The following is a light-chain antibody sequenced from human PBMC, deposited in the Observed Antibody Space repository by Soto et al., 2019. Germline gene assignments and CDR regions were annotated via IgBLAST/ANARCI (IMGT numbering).Light chain of an antibody. CDR1: SSDVGGYNY. V-gene: IGLV2-8*01. Sequence: QSALTQPPSASGSTGQSVTISCTGTSSDVGGYNYVSWYQQHPGKAPKLMIYDVSKRPSGVPDRFSGSKSGNTASLTVSGLQAEDEADYYCSSCAGSNNVVFGGGTKLTVL. J-gene: IGLJ2*01. CDR2: DVS. CDR3: SSCAGSNNVV.